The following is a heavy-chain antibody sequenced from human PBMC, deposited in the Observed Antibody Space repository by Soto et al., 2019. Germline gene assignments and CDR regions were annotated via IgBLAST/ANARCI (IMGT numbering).Heavy chain of an antibody. J-gene: IGHJ5*02. CDR3: ARVPGP. CDR1: GGSMSPNY. V-gene: IGHV4-30-2*01. Sequence: SETLSLTCTVSGGSMSPNYWSWIRQPPGKGLEWIGYIYHSGSTYYNPSLKSRVTISVDRSKNQFSLKLSSVTAADTAVYYCARVPGPWGQGTLVTVSS. D-gene: IGHD7-27*01. CDR2: IYHSGST.